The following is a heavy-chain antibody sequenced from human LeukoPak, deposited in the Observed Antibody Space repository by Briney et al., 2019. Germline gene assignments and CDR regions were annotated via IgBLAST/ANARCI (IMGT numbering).Heavy chain of an antibody. CDR2: ISGSGGST. D-gene: IGHD3-10*01. Sequence: GGSLRLSCAASGFTFSSYGMSWVRQAPGKGLEWVSAISGSGGSTYYADSVKGRFTIPRDNSKNTLYLQMNSLRAEDTAVYYCARASGGSDYWGQGTLVTVSS. CDR3: ARASGGSDY. J-gene: IGHJ4*02. V-gene: IGHV3-23*01. CDR1: GFTFSSYG.